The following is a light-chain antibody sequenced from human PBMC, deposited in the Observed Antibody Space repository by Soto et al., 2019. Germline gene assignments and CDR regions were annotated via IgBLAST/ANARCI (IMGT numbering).Light chain of an antibody. V-gene: IGKV3-20*01. CDR2: GAS. CDR3: QHYGRSLWT. CDR1: QSVRSTD. Sequence: EIVLTQSPGTLSLSPGERATLSCRASQSVRSTDLAWYQQKPGQAPRLLIYGASGRATGIPDRFSGSGSGTYFTLAITGLEPEDFAVYYCQHYGRSLWTFGQGTRVEI. J-gene: IGKJ1*01.